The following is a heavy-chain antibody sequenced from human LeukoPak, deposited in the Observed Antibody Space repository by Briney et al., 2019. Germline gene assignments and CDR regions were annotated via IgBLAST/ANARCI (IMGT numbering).Heavy chain of an antibody. CDR3: ARDFRGGYDFWSGYYTPYYFDY. J-gene: IGHJ4*02. CDR1: GGSISSSSHY. V-gene: IGHV4-39*07. Sequence: SETLSLTCTVSGGSISSSSHYWGWIRQPPGKGLEWIGSMYYSGSTYYNPSLKSRVTISVDTSKNHFSLKLSSVTAADTAVYYCARDFRGGYDFWSGYYTPYYFDYWGQGTLVTVSP. D-gene: IGHD3-3*01. CDR2: MYYSGST.